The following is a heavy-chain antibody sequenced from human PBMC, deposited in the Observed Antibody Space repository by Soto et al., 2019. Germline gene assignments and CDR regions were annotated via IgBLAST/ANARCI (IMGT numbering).Heavy chain of an antibody. V-gene: IGHV3-23*01. D-gene: IGHD3-22*01. J-gene: IGHJ6*04. CDR2: ISASGDYT. CDR3: ARHYDSSAYYGLGPYGMDV. Sequence: GAPLRISCAASGFTFSNHALSWVRQAPWKGLEWGSSISASGDYTYYADCVKGRCTMSIDNCQSAMYMQMNSLRADDTAVYYCARHYDSSAYYGLGPYGMDVWGEATRVNVSS. CDR1: GFTFSNHA.